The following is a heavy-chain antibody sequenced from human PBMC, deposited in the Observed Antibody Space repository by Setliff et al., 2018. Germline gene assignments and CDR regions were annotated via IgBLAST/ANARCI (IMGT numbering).Heavy chain of an antibody. D-gene: IGHD3-10*01. CDR1: GFTFSNAW. CDR2: ISGSGGST. CDR3: AKGQTQESNWYFDL. Sequence: GGSLRLSCAASGFTFSNAWMSWVRQAPGKGLEWVSAISGSGGSTYYADSVKGRFTISRDNSKNTLYLQMNSLRAEDTAVYYCAKGQTQESNWYFDLWGRGTLVTVSS. V-gene: IGHV3-23*01. J-gene: IGHJ2*01.